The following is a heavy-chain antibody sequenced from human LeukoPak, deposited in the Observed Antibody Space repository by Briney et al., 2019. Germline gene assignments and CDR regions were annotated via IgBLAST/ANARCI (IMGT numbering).Heavy chain of an antibody. CDR3: AKDRVPDSGYDIDY. D-gene: IGHD5-12*01. CDR1: GFSFSGFG. J-gene: IGHJ4*02. Sequence: PGGSLRLSCAASGFSFSGFGMYWVRQAPRKELEWVAGIYGGGGVIKYADSVKGRFTISRDNSENTLYLQMHSLRVEDTAIYYCAKDRVPDSGYDIDYWGQGTLVTVSS. V-gene: IGHV3-23*03. CDR2: IYGGGGVI.